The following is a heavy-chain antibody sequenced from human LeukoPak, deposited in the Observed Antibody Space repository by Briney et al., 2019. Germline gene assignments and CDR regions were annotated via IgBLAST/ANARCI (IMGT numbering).Heavy chain of an antibody. V-gene: IGHV3-23*01. CDR2: ISGSGAST. Sequence: GGSLRLSCVASGFTFNTYAMSWVRQAPGKGLEWVSTISGSGASTKYADSVTGRFTISRDNSKNTMYLQLNSLRAEDTAIYYCAKTYYYDSSGYSHYLAYDYWGQGTLVTVSS. CDR1: GFTFNTYA. CDR3: AKTYYYDSSGYSHYLAYDY. D-gene: IGHD3-22*01. J-gene: IGHJ4*02.